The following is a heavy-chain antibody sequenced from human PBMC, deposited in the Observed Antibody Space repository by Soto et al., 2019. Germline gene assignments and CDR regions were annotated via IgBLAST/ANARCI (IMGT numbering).Heavy chain of an antibody. CDR1: GYTFTSYD. CDR2: MNPNSGNT. V-gene: IGHV1-8*01. D-gene: IGHD2-15*01. J-gene: IGHJ5*02. CDR3: ARTPSGVVGAPRIDWFDP. Sequence: QVQLVQSGAEVKKPGASVKVSCKASGYTFTSYDINWVRQATGQGLEWMGWMNPNSGNTGYAQKFQGRVTMTRNTSISTADMELSSLRSEDTAVYYCARTPSGVVGAPRIDWFDPWGQGTRVTVSS.